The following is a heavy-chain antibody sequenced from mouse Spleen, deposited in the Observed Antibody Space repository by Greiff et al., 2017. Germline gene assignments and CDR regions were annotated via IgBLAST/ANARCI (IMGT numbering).Heavy chain of an antibody. CDR3: AKGGYGYAWFAY. CDR1: GYTFTSYW. J-gene: IGHJ3*01. V-gene: IGHV1-64*01. Sequence: VQLQQPGAELVKPGASVKLSCKASGYTFTSYWMHWVKQRPGQGLEWIGMIHPNSGSTNYNEKFKSKATLTVDKSSSTAYMQLSSLTSEDSAVYYCAKGGYGYAWFAYWGQGTLVTVSA. CDR2: IHPNSGST. D-gene: IGHD2-2*01.